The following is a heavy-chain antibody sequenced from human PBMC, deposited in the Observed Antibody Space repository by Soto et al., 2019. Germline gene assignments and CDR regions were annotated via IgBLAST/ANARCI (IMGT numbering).Heavy chain of an antibody. CDR1: GYTFTSYA. D-gene: IGHD6-6*01. J-gene: IGHJ6*02. V-gene: IGHV1-3*01. Sequence: GASVKVSCKASGYTFTSYAMHWVRQAPGQRLEWMGWINAGNGNTKYSQKFQGRVTITRDTSASTAYMELSSLRSEDTAVYYCARDWNEHDAYSSLLSWYYYGMDVWGQGTTVTVSS. CDR3: ARDWNEHDAYSSLLSWYYYGMDV. CDR2: INAGNGNT.